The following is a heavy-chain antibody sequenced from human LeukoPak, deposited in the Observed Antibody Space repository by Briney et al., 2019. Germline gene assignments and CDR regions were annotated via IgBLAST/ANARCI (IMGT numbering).Heavy chain of an antibody. D-gene: IGHD3-16*01. V-gene: IGHV4-39*07. CDR3: ARWGSRLVKNWFDP. Sequence: LKSRVTISVDTSKNQFSLKLSSVTAADTAVYYCARWGSRLVKNWFDPWGQGTLVTVSS. J-gene: IGHJ5*02.